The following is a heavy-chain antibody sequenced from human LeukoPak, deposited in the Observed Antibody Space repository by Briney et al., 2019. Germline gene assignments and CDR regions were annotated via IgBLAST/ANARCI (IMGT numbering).Heavy chain of an antibody. V-gene: IGHV3-11*01. J-gene: IGHJ4*02. CDR1: GFTFSDYY. CDR2: ISSSGSTI. CDR3: ARGTYYYDSSGYYWPPFDY. Sequence: GGSLRLSCAASGFTFSDYYMSWIRQAPGKGLEWVSYISSSGSTIYYADSVKGRFTISRDNAKNSLYLQMNSLRAEDTAVYYCARGTYYYDSSGYYWPPFDYWGQGTLVTVSS. D-gene: IGHD3-22*01.